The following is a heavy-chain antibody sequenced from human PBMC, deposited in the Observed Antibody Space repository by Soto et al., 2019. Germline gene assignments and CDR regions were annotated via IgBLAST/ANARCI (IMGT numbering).Heavy chain of an antibody. CDR1: GGSISSYY. J-gene: IGHJ6*02. V-gene: IGHV4-59*08. CDR2: VHHSWGS. Sequence: SETLSLICTVSGGSISSYYWSWFRQSPGKRMEWIGYVHHSWGSSYNPSLQSRVAISLDTSKSQFSLKGTSVTATDTAVYYCARQGFGPLHGLVDVWGQGTTVTVSS. CDR3: ARQGFGPLHGLVDV. D-gene: IGHD3-10*01.